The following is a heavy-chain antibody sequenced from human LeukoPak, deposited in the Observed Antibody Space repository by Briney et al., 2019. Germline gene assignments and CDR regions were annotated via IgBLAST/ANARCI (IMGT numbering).Heavy chain of an antibody. CDR3: ARTYYFGSGSYRYMDV. CDR2: VYDLGST. D-gene: IGHD3-10*01. Sequence: SETLSLTCTVSGGSISSYYWSWIRQPPGKGLEWIGYVYDLGSTNYNPSLRSRATISVDTSNNQFSLKVSTVTAADTAVYYCARTYYFGSGSYRYMDVWGKGTIVTVSS. CDR1: GGSISSYY. V-gene: IGHV4-59*08. J-gene: IGHJ6*03.